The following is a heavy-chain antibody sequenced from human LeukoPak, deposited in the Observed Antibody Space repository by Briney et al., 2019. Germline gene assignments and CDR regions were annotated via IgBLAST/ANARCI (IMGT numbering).Heavy chain of an antibody. CDR3: ARVGGGYCSSLNCFSDY. CDR1: GYTFTSYG. Sequence: ASVKVSCKASGYTFTSYGISWVRQAPGQGLEWMGWINAYNGNRDFAQNLQGRVTMTTDTSTSTAYMELRSLRSDDTAVYYCARVGGGYCSSLNCFSDYWGQGTLVTVSS. CDR2: INAYNGNR. D-gene: IGHD2-2*01. J-gene: IGHJ4*02. V-gene: IGHV1-18*01.